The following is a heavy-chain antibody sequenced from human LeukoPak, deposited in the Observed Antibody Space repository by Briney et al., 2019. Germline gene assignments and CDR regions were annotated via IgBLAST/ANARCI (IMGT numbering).Heavy chain of an antibody. D-gene: IGHD5-12*01. Sequence: KPSETLSLTCTVSSGSISTSNYYWGWVRQPPGKALEWIGNIFYSGSTYYNPSLKGRVTISIDTSKNQFSLKMSSVTAADTAVYYCARDGYSGNDGLWGQGTLVTVSS. CDR1: SGSISTSNYY. V-gene: IGHV4-39*07. CDR3: ARDGYSGNDGL. J-gene: IGHJ4*02. CDR2: IFYSGST.